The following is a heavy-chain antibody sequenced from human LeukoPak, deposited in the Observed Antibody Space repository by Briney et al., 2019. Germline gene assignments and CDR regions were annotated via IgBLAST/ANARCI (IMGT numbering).Heavy chain of an antibody. D-gene: IGHD6-6*01. CDR3: ARDSSIAARRTRSWFDL. CDR2: IRAYNGNT. Sequence: GASVKVSYKASGYTFTRYGIRWVGPAPGQGLEWMGWIRAYNGNTNYAQKLQRRVTMTTDTSTSTAYMELRSLRSDDTAVYYCARDSSIAARRTRSWFDLWGQGTLVAVSS. V-gene: IGHV1-18*01. CDR1: GYTFTRYG. J-gene: IGHJ5*02.